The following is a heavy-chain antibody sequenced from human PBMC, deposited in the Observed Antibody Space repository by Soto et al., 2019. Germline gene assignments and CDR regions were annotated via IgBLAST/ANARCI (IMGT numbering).Heavy chain of an antibody. CDR3: AGPANTVADLFDL. Sequence: GESLKISCQVSGYTFTIYWIGWVRQMPGKGLEWMGIIYPSDSDTRYSPSFQGQVTISADQSINTAYLQWDSLKASDTAIYYCAGPANTVADLFDLWGQGTPVTVSS. CDR2: IYPSDSDT. CDR1: GYTFTIYW. D-gene: IGHD4-17*01. J-gene: IGHJ4*02. V-gene: IGHV5-51*01.